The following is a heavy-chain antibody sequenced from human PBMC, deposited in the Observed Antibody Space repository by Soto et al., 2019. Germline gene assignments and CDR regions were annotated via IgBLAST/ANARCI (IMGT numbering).Heavy chain of an antibody. Sequence: ASVKVSCKASGYTFTGYYMHWVRQAPGQGLEWMGWINPNSGGTNYAQKFQCWVTMTRDTSISTAYMELSRLRSDDTAVYYCARASGSGYYYYFDYWGQGTLVTVSS. CDR3: ARASGSGYYYYFDY. V-gene: IGHV1-2*04. CDR1: GYTFTGYY. J-gene: IGHJ4*02. CDR2: INPNSGGT. D-gene: IGHD3-3*01.